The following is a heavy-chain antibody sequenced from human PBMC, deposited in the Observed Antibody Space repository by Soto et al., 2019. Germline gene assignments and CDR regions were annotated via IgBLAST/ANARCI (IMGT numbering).Heavy chain of an antibody. Sequence: GGARRLSWAASAPTFSSYGMHWVRQAPGKGLQWAAAIWYDGSNTYYEDSVKGRFTISRDNSKNTPYLQMNSLRAEDTAVYYCARGDYYFDHWGQGT. J-gene: IGHJ4*02. CDR2: IWYDGSNT. CDR3: ARGDYYFDH. CDR1: APTFSSYG. D-gene: IGHD2-21*01. V-gene: IGHV3-33*01.